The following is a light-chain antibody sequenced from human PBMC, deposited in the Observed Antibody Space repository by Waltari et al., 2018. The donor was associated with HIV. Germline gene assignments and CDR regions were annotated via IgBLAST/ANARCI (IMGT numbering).Light chain of an antibody. CDR2: KAS. Sequence: DIQLTQSPSALSASVGDTVTITCRASQTISTWLGWYQQKPGKAPKLLIYKASFLQSGVPSRFSGSGSGTEFTLTISRLQPEDFATYYCQQYTTTWTFGQGTKVELK. CDR1: QTISTW. J-gene: IGKJ1*01. V-gene: IGKV1-5*03. CDR3: QQYTTTWT.